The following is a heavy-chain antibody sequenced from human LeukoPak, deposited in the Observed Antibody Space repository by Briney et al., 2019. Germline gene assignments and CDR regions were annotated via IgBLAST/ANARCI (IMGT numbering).Heavy chain of an antibody. CDR1: GFTFSSYA. CDR2: ISSNGGST. CDR3: ARGGGRNTTMVWAFDY. Sequence: GGSLRLSCAASGFTFSSYAMHWVRQAPGKGLEYVSAISSNGGSTYYANSVKGRFTISRDNSKNTLFLQMGSLRAEDMAAYYCARGGGRNTTMVWAFDYWGQGTLVTVSS. D-gene: IGHD5-18*01. V-gene: IGHV3-64*01. J-gene: IGHJ4*02.